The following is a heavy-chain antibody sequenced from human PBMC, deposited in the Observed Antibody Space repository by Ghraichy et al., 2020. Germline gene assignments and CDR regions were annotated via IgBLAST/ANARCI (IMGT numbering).Heavy chain of an antibody. CDR1: GFTFRDNY. V-gene: IGHV3-11*01. Sequence: GGSLRLSCAASGFTFRDNYMSWIRQAPGKGLEWISYISSDGTNIHYADSVKGRFTISRDNAKNSLHLQMNSLRAEDTAVYYCARESRWYFEYWGQGTLVTVSS. J-gene: IGHJ4*01. CDR3: ARESRWYFEY. CDR2: ISSDGTNI. D-gene: IGHD5-24*01.